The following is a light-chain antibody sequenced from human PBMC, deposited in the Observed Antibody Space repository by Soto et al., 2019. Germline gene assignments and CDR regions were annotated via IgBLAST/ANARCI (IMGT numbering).Light chain of an antibody. CDR1: TSDVGRYKF. Sequence: QSVLTQPASVSGSPGQSITISCTGTTSDVGRYKFVSWYQHHPGKAPKLLIFEVSNRPSGVSSRFSGSKSGNTASLTISGLQTEDEATYYCSSSTDTDTLVIFGGGTKVTVL. J-gene: IGLJ2*01. CDR3: SSSTDTDTLVI. CDR2: EVS. V-gene: IGLV2-14*01.